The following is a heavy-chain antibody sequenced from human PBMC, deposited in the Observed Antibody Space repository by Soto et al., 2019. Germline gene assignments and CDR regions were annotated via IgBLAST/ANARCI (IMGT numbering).Heavy chain of an antibody. V-gene: IGHV3-7*01. CDR2: IKQDGSEK. J-gene: IGHJ5*02. D-gene: IGHD3-9*01. CDR3: ARDQPYYDILTGRTNWFDP. CDR1: GFTFSSYW. Sequence: GGSLRLSCAASGFTFSSYWMSWVRQAPGKGLEWVANIKQDGSEKYYVDSVKGRFTISRDNAKNSLYLQMNSLRAEDTAVYYCARDQPYYDILTGRTNWFDPWGQGTLVTVSS.